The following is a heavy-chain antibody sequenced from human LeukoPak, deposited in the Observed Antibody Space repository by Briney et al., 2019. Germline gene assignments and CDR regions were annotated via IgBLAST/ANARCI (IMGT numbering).Heavy chain of an antibody. V-gene: IGHV1-69*13. CDR3: ARAEGPSGGYYYYGMDV. CDR2: IIPIFGTA. J-gene: IGHJ6*02. Sequence: SVKVSCKASGHTFTSYGISWVRQAPGQGLEWMGGIIPIFGTANYAQKFQGRVTITADESTSTAYMELSSLRSEDTAVYYCARAEGPSGGYYYYGMDVWGQGTTVTVSS. D-gene: IGHD1-26*01. CDR1: GHTFTSYG.